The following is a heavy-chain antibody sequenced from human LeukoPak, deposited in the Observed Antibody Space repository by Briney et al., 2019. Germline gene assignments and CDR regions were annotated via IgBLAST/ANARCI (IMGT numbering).Heavy chain of an antibody. D-gene: IGHD2-2*02. CDR2: IKQDGSEK. CDR3: ARDWYCSSTSCYTRSDAFDI. CDR1: GFTFCSYW. J-gene: IGHJ3*02. V-gene: IGHV3-7*01. Sequence: PGGSLRLSCAASGFTFCSYWMSWVRQAPGKGLEWGANIKQDGSEKYYVESVKGRVTISRDNAKNSLYLQMNSLRAEDTAVYYCARDWYCSSTSCYTRSDAFDIWGQGTMVTVSS.